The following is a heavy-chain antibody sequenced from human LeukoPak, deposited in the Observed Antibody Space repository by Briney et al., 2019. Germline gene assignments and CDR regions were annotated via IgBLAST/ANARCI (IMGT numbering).Heavy chain of an antibody. CDR3: ARDGGYDYYYGMDV. Sequence: GGSLRLSCAASGFTFSSYSMNWVRQAPGKGLEWVSSISSSSSYIYYADSVKGRFIISRDNAKNSLYLQMNSLRAEDTAVYYCARDGGYDYYYGMDVWGQGTTVTVSS. V-gene: IGHV3-21*01. J-gene: IGHJ6*02. CDR1: GFTFSSYS. CDR2: ISSSSSYI. D-gene: IGHD4-23*01.